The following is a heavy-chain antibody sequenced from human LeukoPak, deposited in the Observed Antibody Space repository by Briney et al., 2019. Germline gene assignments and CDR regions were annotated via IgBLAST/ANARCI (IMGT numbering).Heavy chain of an antibody. J-gene: IGHJ3*01. V-gene: IGHV1-2*02. CDR2: INPDSGGT. CDR1: GYTFTGYY. D-gene: IGHD2/OR15-2a*01. Sequence: ASVNVSCKASGYTFTGYYMHWVRQAPGHGLEWMGWINPDSGGTNNAQKFQGRVTMTRDTSISTAYMELSRLRSDDTAVYYCARTFYDTLDSDAFDFWGQGTMVIVSS. CDR3: ARTFYDTLDSDAFDF.